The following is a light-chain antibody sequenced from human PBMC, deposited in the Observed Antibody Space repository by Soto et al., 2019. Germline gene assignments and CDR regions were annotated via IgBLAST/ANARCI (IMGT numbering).Light chain of an antibody. Sequence: QSALTQPASVSGSPGQSITISCTGTSSDVGGYNYVSWYQQHPGKAPKLMIYDLSNRPSGVSNRFSGSKSGNTASLTISGLQAEDEADYYCSPYTSSSTVVFGGGTKLTVL. CDR1: SSDVGGYNY. V-gene: IGLV2-14*01. CDR3: SPYTSSSTVV. CDR2: DLS. J-gene: IGLJ2*01.